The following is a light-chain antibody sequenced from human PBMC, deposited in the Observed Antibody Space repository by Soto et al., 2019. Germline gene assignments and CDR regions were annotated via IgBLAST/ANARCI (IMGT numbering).Light chain of an antibody. J-gene: IGLJ2*01. CDR1: STDVGSYNL. Sequence: QSAPTQPAPLSASPGQSITISCTGTSTDVGSYNLVSWYQQHPGKAPKFIIYEGVKRPSGVSNRFSGSKSGDTASLTISGLQAADEAYYYCCSYAGRNTVIFGGGSKVTVL. V-gene: IGLV2-23*01. CDR3: CSYAGRNTVI. CDR2: EGV.